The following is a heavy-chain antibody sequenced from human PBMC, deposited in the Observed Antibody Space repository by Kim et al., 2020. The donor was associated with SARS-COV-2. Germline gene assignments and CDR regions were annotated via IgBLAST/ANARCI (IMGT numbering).Heavy chain of an antibody. J-gene: IGHJ6*02. CDR3: ANDLYRDGYYNGMDV. Sequence: GGSLRLSCAASGFTFDDYAMHWVRQAPGKGLEWVSLISGDGGSTYYADSVKGRFTISRDNTKNSLYLQMNSLRTEDTALYYCANDLYRDGYYNGMDVWGQGTTVTVSS. CDR2: ISGDGGST. D-gene: IGHD5-18*01. V-gene: IGHV3-43*02. CDR1: GFTFDDYA.